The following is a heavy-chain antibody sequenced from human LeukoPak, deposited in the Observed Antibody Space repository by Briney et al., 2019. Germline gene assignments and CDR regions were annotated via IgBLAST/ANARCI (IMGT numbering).Heavy chain of an antibody. CDR3: AKDRIAAAGRDY. D-gene: IGHD6-13*01. V-gene: IGHV3-23*01. J-gene: IGHJ4*02. CDR2: ISGSGGST. Sequence: GGSLRLSCAASGFTVSSNYMSWVRQAPGKGLEWVSTISGSGGSTYYADSVKGRFTISRDNSKNTLYLQMNSLRAEDTAVYYCAKDRIAAAGRDYWGQGTLVTVSS. CDR1: GFTVSSNY.